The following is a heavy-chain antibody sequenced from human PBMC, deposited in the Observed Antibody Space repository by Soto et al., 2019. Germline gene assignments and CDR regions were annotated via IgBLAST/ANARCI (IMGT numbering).Heavy chain of an antibody. J-gene: IGHJ4*02. CDR2: ISGSGGST. CDR3: AREPSDDFWSGYPLLDFDL. D-gene: IGHD3-3*01. CDR1: GFTFSSYA. Sequence: GGSLRLSCAASGFTFSSYAMSWVRQAPGKGLEWVSAISGSGGSTYYADSVKGRFTISRDNAKNTLYLQMNSLRAEDMAVYYCAREPSDDFWSGYPLLDFDLWGQGTLVTVSS. V-gene: IGHV3-23*01.